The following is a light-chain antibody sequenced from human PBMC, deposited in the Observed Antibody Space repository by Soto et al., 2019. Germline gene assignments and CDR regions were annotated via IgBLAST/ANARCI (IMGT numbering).Light chain of an antibody. V-gene: IGKV3-15*01. Sequence: EIVMTQSPATLSVSPGERATLSCRASQSVSSNLAWYQQKPGQAPRRLIFGASTRATGIPARFSGSGSGTEFTLTISSLQSEDFAVYYCQQYNTWPPITFGPGTRLDIK. CDR1: QSVSSN. CDR3: QQYNTWPPIT. J-gene: IGKJ5*01. CDR2: GAS.